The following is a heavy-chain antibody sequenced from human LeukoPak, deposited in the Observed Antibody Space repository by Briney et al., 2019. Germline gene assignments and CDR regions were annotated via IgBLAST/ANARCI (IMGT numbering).Heavy chain of an antibody. D-gene: IGHD4/OR15-4a*01. Sequence: SETLSLTCTVSAGSIGSGDFYWSWTRHPPGKGLAWFGYIYSRGNPCYNPSLKRRFTISVGTYNNQFCGKLNSVTAAYTALYYCARYGANDADYRHAFDICGQGRIVTVSS. CDR3: ARYGANDADYRHAFDI. J-gene: IGHJ3*02. CDR1: AGSIGSGDFY. CDR2: IYSRGNP. V-gene: IGHV4-30-4*01.